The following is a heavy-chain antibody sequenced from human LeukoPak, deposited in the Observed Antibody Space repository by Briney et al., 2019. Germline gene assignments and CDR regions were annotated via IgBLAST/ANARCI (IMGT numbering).Heavy chain of an antibody. J-gene: IGHJ4*02. D-gene: IGHD6-13*01. Sequence: PGGSLRLSCAASGFTFSNYLMTWVRQAPGKGLEWVSGISGSGGTTLYADSVKGRFTISRDNYKNTLYLQMNSLRAEDTAVYYCAKGGLIAADFDYWGQGTLVTVSS. CDR3: AKGGLIAADFDY. CDR2: ISGSGGTT. CDR1: GFTFSNYL. V-gene: IGHV3-23*01.